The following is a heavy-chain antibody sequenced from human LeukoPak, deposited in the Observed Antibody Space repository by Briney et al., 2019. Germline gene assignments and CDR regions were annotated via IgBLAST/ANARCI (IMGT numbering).Heavy chain of an antibody. J-gene: IGHJ3*02. Sequence: GGSLRLSCAASGFTFDDYGMSWVRQAPGKGLEWVSGINWNGGSTGYADSVKGRFTISRDNAKNSLYLQMNSLRAEDTAVYYCAREGEIAARPANAFDIWGQGTMVTVSS. D-gene: IGHD6-6*01. CDR2: INWNGGST. V-gene: IGHV3-20*04. CDR1: GFTFDDYG. CDR3: AREGEIAARPANAFDI.